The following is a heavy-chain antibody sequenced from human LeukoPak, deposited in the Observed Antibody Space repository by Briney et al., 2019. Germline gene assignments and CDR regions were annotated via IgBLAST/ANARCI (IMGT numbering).Heavy chain of an antibody. Sequence: SGGSLRLSCAASGFTFSNAWMSWVRQAPGKGLEWVGRIKSKTDGGTTDYAAPVKGRFTISRDDSKNTLYLQMNSLKTEDTAVYYCARDMNDYGVYYYYGMDVWGQGTTVTVSS. CDR1: GFTFSNAW. CDR3: ARDMNDYGVYYYYGMDV. D-gene: IGHD4-17*01. V-gene: IGHV3-15*01. CDR2: IKSKTDGGTT. J-gene: IGHJ6*02.